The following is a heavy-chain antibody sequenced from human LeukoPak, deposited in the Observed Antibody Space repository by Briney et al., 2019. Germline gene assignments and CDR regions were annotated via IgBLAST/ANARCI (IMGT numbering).Heavy chain of an antibody. CDR3: ASAWIQLFSVDY. V-gene: IGHV3-21*01. CDR1: GFTFSSYS. D-gene: IGHD5-18*01. CDR2: ISSSSSYI. Sequence: GGSLRLSCAASGFTFSSYSMNWVRQAPGKGLEWVSSISSSSSYIYYADSVKGRFTISRDNAKNSLYLQMNSLRAEDTAVYYCASAWIQLFSVDYRGQGTLVTVSS. J-gene: IGHJ4*02.